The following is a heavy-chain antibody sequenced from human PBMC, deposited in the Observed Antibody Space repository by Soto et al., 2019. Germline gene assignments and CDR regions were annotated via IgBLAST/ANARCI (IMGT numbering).Heavy chain of an antibody. D-gene: IGHD6-13*01. CDR2: FNPMSRST. V-gene: IGHV1-46*04. Sequence: QVQLVQSGAEVKKPGASVKISCKTSGYIFINYYIHWVRKAPGQGLEWEALFNPMSRSTNYAQKLQGRVTVTSDTSTSTVYMELSSLISEDTAVYYCARDLAAADYWGQGTLVTVSS. CDR3: ARDLAAADY. CDR1: GYIFINYY. J-gene: IGHJ4*02.